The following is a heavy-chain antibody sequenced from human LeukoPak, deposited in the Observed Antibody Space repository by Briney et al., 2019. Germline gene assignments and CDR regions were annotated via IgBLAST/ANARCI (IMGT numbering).Heavy chain of an antibody. Sequence: PGGSLRLSCAASGFTFSSYGMHWVRQAPGKGLEWVAFIRYDGSNKYYADSVKGRFTISRDNSKSTVYLQMNSLRAEDTAIYYCAKDFFVAGTFHGTFDYWGQGTLVTVSS. D-gene: IGHD2-21*01. CDR2: IRYDGSNK. V-gene: IGHV3-30*02. CDR1: GFTFSSYG. CDR3: AKDFFVAGTFHGTFDY. J-gene: IGHJ4*02.